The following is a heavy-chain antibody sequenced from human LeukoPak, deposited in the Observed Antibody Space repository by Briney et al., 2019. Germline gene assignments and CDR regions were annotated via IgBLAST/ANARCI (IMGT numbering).Heavy chain of an antibody. J-gene: IGHJ4*02. CDR1: GFTFDTYG. V-gene: IGHV3-23*01. D-gene: IGHD2-21*02. Sequence: PGGSLRLSCAASGFTFDTYGMSWVRQAPGKGLEWVSSISSNSANTYYADSVEGRFTISRDNSKNTLYMQMNSLRAEDTAVYYCAKDGTGCGGDCYFDDWGQGTLVTVSS. CDR2: ISSNSANT. CDR3: AKDGTGCGGDCYFDD.